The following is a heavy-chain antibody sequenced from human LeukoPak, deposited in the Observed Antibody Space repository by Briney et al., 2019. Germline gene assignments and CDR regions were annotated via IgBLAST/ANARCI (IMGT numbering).Heavy chain of an antibody. V-gene: IGHV3-23*01. CDR2: ISGSSGHI. J-gene: IGHJ6*01. CDR3: AKDGGGF. Sequence: GGSLRLSCAASGFTFSTYAMSWVRQAPGKGLEWVSIISGSSGHIYYADSVKGRFTISRDNSKNTLYLQMTSLRAEDTAVYYCAKDGGGFWGHGTPGTVS. D-gene: IGHD6-25*01. CDR1: GFTFSTYA.